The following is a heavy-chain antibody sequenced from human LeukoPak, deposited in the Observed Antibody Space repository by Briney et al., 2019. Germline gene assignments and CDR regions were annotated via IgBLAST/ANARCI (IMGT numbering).Heavy chain of an antibody. V-gene: IGHV4-34*01. J-gene: IGHJ5*02. Sequence: PSETLSLTCAVYGGSFSGYYWSWIRQPPGKGLEWIGEINHSGSTNYNPSLKSRVTISVDTSKNQFSLKLSSVTAADTAVYYCARDDYGDYVDWFDPWGQGTLVTVSS. CDR1: GGSFSGYY. D-gene: IGHD4-17*01. CDR3: ARDDYGDYVDWFDP. CDR2: INHSGST.